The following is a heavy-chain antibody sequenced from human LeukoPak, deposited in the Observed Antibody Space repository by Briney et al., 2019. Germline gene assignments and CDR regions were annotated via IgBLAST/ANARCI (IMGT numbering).Heavy chain of an antibody. D-gene: IGHD5-12*01. CDR2: ITAGGGST. J-gene: IGHJ4*02. V-gene: IGHV3-23*01. Sequence: AGGSLRLSCAASGFTFSSYAMSWVRQAPGKGLEWVSTITAGGGSTYYADSVKGRFTISRDNSKNTLYLQMNSLRAEDTAVYYCAKDKWQWLRLPDYWGQGTLVTVSS. CDR1: GFTFSSYA. CDR3: AKDKWQWLRLPDY.